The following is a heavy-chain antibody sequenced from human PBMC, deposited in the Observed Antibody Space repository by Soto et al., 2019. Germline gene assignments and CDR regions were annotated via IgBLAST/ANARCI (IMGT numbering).Heavy chain of an antibody. CDR1: GGSISSGGYY. CDR2: IYYSGST. CDR3: ARVPMGTALGAFDI. V-gene: IGHV4-31*03. D-gene: IGHD2-21*02. J-gene: IGHJ3*02. Sequence: QVQLQESGPGLVKPSQTLSLTCTVSGGSISSGGYYWSWIRQHPGKGLEWIGYIYYSGSTYYNPSLTSRVTISVDTSKNQFSLKLSSVTAADTAVYYCARVPMGTALGAFDIWGQGTMVTVSS.